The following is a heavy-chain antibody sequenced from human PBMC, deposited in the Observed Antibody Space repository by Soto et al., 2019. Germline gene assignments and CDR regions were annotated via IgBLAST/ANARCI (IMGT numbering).Heavy chain of an antibody. CDR3: ARDFAPPPRIGLRYFDCPDY. V-gene: IGHV1-2*02. Sequence: GASVKVSCKASGYTFTGYYMHWVRQAPGQGLEWMGWINPNSGGTNYAQKFQGGVTMTRDTSISTAYMELSRLRYDDTAVYYCARDFAPPPRIGLRYFDCPDYWGQGTLVTVSS. CDR2: INPNSGGT. CDR1: GYTFTGYY. D-gene: IGHD3-9*01. J-gene: IGHJ4*02.